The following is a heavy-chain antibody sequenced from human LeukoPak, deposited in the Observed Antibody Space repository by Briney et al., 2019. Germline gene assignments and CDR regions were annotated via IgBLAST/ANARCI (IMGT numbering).Heavy chain of an antibody. CDR2: IKQDGSEQ. D-gene: IGHD3-22*01. V-gene: IGHV3-7*01. CDR1: GFTFRSYW. CDR3: ASSYFDNSLHAYDI. J-gene: IGHJ3*02. Sequence: GGSLRLSCAASGFTFRSYWMDWVRQAPGKGLEWVANIKQDGSEQYNADSVNGGFTISRDNTKISLFLHMSSLRAEDTAVYFCASSYFDNSLHAYDIWGQGTMVTVSS.